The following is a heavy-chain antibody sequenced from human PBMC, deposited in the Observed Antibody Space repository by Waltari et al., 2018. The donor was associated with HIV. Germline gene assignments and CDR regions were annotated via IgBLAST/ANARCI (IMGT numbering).Heavy chain of an antibody. D-gene: IGHD6-19*01. V-gene: IGHV3-7*01. CDR2: IKEERSEK. J-gene: IGHJ6*02. CDR1: GFTFSSYW. CDR3: ARDPAGYNSGWYNIYYYGMDV. Sequence: EVQLVESGGGLVQPGGSLRLSCAASGFTFSSYWMSWVRQAPGKGLEWVATIKEERSEKYYVDSVKGRFTISRDNAKTSLYLQLNSLRAEDTAVYYCARDPAGYNSGWYNIYYYGMDVWGQGTTVTVSS.